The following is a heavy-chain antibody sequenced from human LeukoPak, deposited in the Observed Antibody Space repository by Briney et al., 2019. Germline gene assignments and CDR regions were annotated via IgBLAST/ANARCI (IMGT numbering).Heavy chain of an antibody. Sequence: ASVKVSCKASGGTFSSYTIIWVRQAPGQGLEWMGWISAYNGNTNYAQKLQGRVTMTTDTSTSTAYMELSSLRSEDTAVYYCARTLGYCSGDSCFGNNWFDPWGQGTLVTVSS. CDR2: ISAYNGNT. V-gene: IGHV1-18*01. J-gene: IGHJ5*02. CDR3: ARTLGYCSGDSCFGNNWFDP. D-gene: IGHD2-15*01. CDR1: GGTFSSYT.